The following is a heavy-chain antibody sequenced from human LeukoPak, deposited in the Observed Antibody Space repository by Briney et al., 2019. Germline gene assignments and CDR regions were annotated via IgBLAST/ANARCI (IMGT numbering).Heavy chain of an antibody. Sequence: PGGSLRLSCAASGFTFSSYGMHWVRQAPGKGLEFVASISHDATERYRESVKGRFTISRDTSKNTVYLQMNTLRAEDSGLYYCTRTGLGYSLGNGLDAWGQGTQVTVSS. CDR3: TRTGLGYSLGNGLDA. J-gene: IGHJ5*02. CDR1: GFTFSSYG. V-gene: IGHV3-30*03. CDR2: ISHDATE. D-gene: IGHD5-18*01.